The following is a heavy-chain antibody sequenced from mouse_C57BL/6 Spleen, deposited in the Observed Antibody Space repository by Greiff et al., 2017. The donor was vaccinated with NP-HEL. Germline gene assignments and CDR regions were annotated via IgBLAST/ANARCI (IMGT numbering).Heavy chain of an antibody. CDR1: GYTFTSYW. CDR3: TRSITTVVAPMDY. Sequence: VHVKQSGTVLARPGASVKMSCKTSGYTFTSYWMHWVKQRPGQGLEWIGAIYPGNSDTSYNQKFKGKAKLTAVTSASTAYMELSSLTNEDSAVYYCTRSITTVVAPMDYWGQGTSVTVSS. V-gene: IGHV1-5*01. CDR2: IYPGNSDT. D-gene: IGHD1-1*01. J-gene: IGHJ4*01.